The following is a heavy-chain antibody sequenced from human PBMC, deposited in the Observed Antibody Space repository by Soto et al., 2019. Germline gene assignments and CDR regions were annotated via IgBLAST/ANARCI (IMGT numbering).Heavy chain of an antibody. Sequence: QVQLVQSGAEVKKPGASVKVSCKASGYTFTGYYMHWVRQAPGQGLEWMGWINPNSGGTNYAQKFQGRVTMTRDTSISTAYRELSRLRSDDTAVYYCARDRHGYYYDSSGYVGYWGKGTLVTVSS. CDR1: GYTFTGYY. V-gene: IGHV1-2*02. CDR2: INPNSGGT. D-gene: IGHD3-22*01. J-gene: IGHJ4*02. CDR3: ARDRHGYYYDSSGYVGY.